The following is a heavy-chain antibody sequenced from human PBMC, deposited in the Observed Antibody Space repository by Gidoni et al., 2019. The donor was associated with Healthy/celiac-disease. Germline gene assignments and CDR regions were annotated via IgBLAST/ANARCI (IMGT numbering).Heavy chain of an antibody. J-gene: IGHJ4*02. D-gene: IGHD1-26*01. CDR2: IYSGGST. V-gene: IGHV3-53*02. CDR3: AREGSGSYSLDY. Sequence: EVQLVETGGGLIQPGGSLRLSCAASWFTVSSNYMSWVRQAPGKGLEWVSVIYSGGSTYYADSVKGRFTISRDNSKNTLYLQMNSLRAEDTAVYYCAREGSGSYSLDYWGQGTLVTVSS. CDR1: WFTVSSNY.